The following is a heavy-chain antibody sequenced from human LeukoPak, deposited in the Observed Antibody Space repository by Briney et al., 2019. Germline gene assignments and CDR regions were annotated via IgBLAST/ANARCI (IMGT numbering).Heavy chain of an antibody. CDR2: IIPIFGTA. J-gene: IGHJ4*02. Sequence: GASVKVSCKASGGTFSSYAISWVRQAHGQGLEWMGGIIPIFGTANYAQKFQGRVTITADESTSTAYMELSSLRSEDTAVYYCAIDPTGVYAILGGEIWGQGTLVTVSS. CDR1: GGTFSSYA. CDR3: AIDPTGVYAILGGEI. D-gene: IGHD2-8*01. V-gene: IGHV1-69*13.